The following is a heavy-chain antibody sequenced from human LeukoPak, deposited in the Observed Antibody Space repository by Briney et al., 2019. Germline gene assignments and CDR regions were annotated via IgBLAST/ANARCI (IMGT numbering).Heavy chain of an antibody. CDR3: ATETNGRHYDY. J-gene: IGHJ4*02. V-gene: IGHV3-21*06. CDR1: GFTFSSYS. D-gene: IGHD1-14*01. CDR2: IGPTGFDR. Sequence: AGGSLRLSCAASGFTFSSYSMNWVRQAPGKGLEWVASIGPTGFDRYHADSIKGRFTISRDNANNFLYLQMDSLRAEDTAVYYCATETNGRHYDYWGQGTLLTVSS.